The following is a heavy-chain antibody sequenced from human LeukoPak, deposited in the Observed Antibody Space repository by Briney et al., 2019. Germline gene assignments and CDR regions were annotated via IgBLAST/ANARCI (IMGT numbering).Heavy chain of an antibody. CDR1: GFTVSSNY. J-gene: IGHJ4*02. D-gene: IGHD3-22*01. CDR3: ARAHYYDSSGFSY. CDR2: IYSGGST. V-gene: IGHV3-66*01. Sequence: GGSLRLSCAASGFTVSSNYMSWVRQAPGKGLEWVSVIYSGGSTYYADSVKGRFTISRDNSKNTLYLQMNSLRAEDTAVYYCARAHYYDSSGFSYWGQGTLVTVSS.